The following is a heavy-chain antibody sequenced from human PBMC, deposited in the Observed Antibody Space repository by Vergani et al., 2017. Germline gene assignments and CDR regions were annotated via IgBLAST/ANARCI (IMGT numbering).Heavy chain of an antibody. Sequence: EVQLVESGGGLVQPGGSLRLSCSASGFTFSSYAMYWVRQAPGKGLEYVSAISSNGGSTDYADSVKGRFTISRDNSKNTLYRQMSSLRVEDTAVYYCVKGGYSSGWYGFDYWGQGTLVTVSS. V-gene: IGHV3-64D*06. D-gene: IGHD6-19*01. J-gene: IGHJ4*02. CDR1: GFTFSSYA. CDR2: ISSNGGST. CDR3: VKGGYSSGWYGFDY.